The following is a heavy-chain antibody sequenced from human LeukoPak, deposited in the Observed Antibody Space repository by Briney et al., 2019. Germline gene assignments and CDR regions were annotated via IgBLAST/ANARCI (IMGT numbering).Heavy chain of an antibody. CDR3: AGTSYAVDAFDI. CDR2: IYSGGST. Sequence: GGSLRLSCAASGFTVSSNFMSWVRQAPGKGLEWVSVIYSGGSTYYADSVKGRFTISRDNSKNTLYLQMNSLRAEDTAVYYCAGTSYAVDAFDIWGQGTMVTVSS. D-gene: IGHD2-2*01. J-gene: IGHJ3*02. V-gene: IGHV3-53*01. CDR1: GFTVSSNF.